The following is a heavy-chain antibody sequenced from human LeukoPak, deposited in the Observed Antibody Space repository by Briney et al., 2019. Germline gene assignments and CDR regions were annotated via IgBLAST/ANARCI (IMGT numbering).Heavy chain of an antibody. CDR1: GYSISSGYY. CDR3: ARGYWFYFDY. V-gene: IGHV4-38-2*02. D-gene: IGHD2-8*02. J-gene: IGHJ4*02. CDR2: IYHSGST. Sequence: PSETLSLTCTVSGYSISSGYYWGWIRQPPGKGLEWIGSIYHSGSTYYNPSLKSRVTISVDTSKNQFSLKLSSVTAADTAVYYCARGYWFYFDYWGPGILVTVSS.